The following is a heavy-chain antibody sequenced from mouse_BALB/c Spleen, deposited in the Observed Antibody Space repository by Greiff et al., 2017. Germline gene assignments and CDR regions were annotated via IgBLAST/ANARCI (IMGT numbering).Heavy chain of an antibody. J-gene: IGHJ4*01. CDR2: IRSKSNNYAT. V-gene: IGHV10-3*03. CDR1: GFTFNPSA. CDR3: VREGDYDVRRKLFYYAMDY. Sequence: CGGLVQPKGSLKLSCAASGFTFNPSAMHWVCQAPGKVLEWVARIRSKSNNYATYYADSVKDRFTISRDDSQSMLYLQMNNLKTEDTDMYYCVREGDYDVRRKLFYYAMDYWGKGTAVNVSA. D-gene: IGHD2-4*01.